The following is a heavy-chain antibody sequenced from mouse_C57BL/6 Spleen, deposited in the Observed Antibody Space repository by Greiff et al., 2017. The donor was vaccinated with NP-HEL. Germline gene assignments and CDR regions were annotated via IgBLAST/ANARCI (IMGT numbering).Heavy chain of an antibody. D-gene: IGHD1-1*01. CDR1: GYTFTDYY. Sequence: VQLQQSGPELVKPGASVKISCKASGYTFTDYYMNWVKQSHGKSLEWIGDINPNNGGTSYNQKFKGKATLTVDKSSSTAYMELRSLTSEDSAVYYCAVHTGDWGKGTTLTVSS. CDR3: AVHTGD. V-gene: IGHV1-26*01. CDR2: INPNNGGT. J-gene: IGHJ2*01.